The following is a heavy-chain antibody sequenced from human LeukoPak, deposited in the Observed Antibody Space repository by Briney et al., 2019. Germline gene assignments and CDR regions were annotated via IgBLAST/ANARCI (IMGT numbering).Heavy chain of an antibody. CDR1: GFTFSDSF. CDR2: ISTSGTTI. CDR3: AREGSGWYPAFDI. J-gene: IGHJ3*02. D-gene: IGHD6-19*01. Sequence: GGSLRLSCAASGFTFSDSFMAWIRQSPGKGLERISHISTSGTTIYYADSVRGRFTISRDNAKNSVYLQMNSLRAEDTAVYYRAREGSGWYPAFDIWGQGTMVTVSS. V-gene: IGHV3-11*04.